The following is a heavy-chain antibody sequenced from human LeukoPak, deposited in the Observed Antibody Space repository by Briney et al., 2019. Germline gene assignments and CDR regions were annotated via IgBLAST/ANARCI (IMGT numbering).Heavy chain of an antibody. D-gene: IGHD2-2*02. Sequence: SETLSLTCTVSGGSISSGGYYWSWIRQPPGKGLEWIGYIYHSGSTYYNPSLKSRVTISVDRSKNQFSLKLSSVTAADMAVYYCARVIVVVPAAIRVFDYWGQGTLVTVSS. CDR1: GGSISSGGYY. J-gene: IGHJ4*02. CDR3: ARVIVVVPAAIRVFDY. V-gene: IGHV4-30-2*01. CDR2: IYHSGST.